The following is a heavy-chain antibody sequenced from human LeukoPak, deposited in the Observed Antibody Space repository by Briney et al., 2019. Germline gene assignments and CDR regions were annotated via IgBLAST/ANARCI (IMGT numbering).Heavy chain of an antibody. V-gene: IGHV1-69*13. Sequence: ASVKVSCKASGGTFSSYAISWVRQAPGQGLEWMGGIIPIFGTANYAQKFQGRVTITADESTSTAYMELSSLRSEDTAVYYCARVVPAASGRGSNWGQGTLVTVSS. CDR2: IIPIFGTA. CDR3: ARVVPAASGRGSN. D-gene: IGHD2-2*01. CDR1: GGTFSSYA. J-gene: IGHJ4*02.